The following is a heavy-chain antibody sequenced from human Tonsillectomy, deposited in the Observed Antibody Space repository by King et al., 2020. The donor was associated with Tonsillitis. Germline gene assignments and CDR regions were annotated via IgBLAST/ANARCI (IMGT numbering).Heavy chain of an antibody. CDR3: ARGDTAMVYYYYYGMDV. V-gene: IGHV3-30-3*01. CDR1: GFSFSTYS. J-gene: IGHJ6*02. CDR2: ISFDGSNK. Sequence: QLVQSGGGVVQPGRSLRLSCAASGFSFSTYSMHWVRQAPGKGLEWVAVISFDGSNKYYGDSVKGRFTISRDNSKNTLYLQMNSLRAEDTAMYYCARGDTAMVYYYYYGMDVWGQGTTVTVSS. D-gene: IGHD5-18*01.